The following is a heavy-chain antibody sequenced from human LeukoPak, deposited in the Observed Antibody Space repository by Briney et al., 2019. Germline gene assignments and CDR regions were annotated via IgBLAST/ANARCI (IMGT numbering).Heavy chain of an antibody. Sequence: GGSLRLPCAASGFTFSAYYMSWIRQAPGEGLEWVSYIISSGSMLYYADSVKGRFTISRDNAKNSLYLQMSSLRAEDTAVYYCARHSSGWGFDYWGQGTLVTVSS. V-gene: IGHV3-11*04. CDR1: GFTFSAYY. CDR3: ARHSSGWGFDY. CDR2: IISSGSML. J-gene: IGHJ4*02. D-gene: IGHD6-19*01.